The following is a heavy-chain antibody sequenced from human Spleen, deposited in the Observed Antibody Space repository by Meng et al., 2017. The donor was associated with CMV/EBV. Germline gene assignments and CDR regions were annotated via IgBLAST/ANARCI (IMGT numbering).Heavy chain of an antibody. CDR2: ISYDGSNK. Sequence: CAASGFTFSSYAMHWVRQAPGKGLEWVAVISYDGSNKYYADSVKGRFTISRDNSKNTLYLQMNSLRAEDTAVYYCARVGIAAAGIFDYWGQGTLVTVSS. CDR3: ARVGIAAAGIFDY. D-gene: IGHD6-13*01. J-gene: IGHJ4*02. CDR1: GFTFSSYA. V-gene: IGHV3-30*04.